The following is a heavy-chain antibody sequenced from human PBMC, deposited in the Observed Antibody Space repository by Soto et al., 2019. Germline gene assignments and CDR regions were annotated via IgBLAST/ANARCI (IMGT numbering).Heavy chain of an antibody. CDR2: IHGSGAIT. J-gene: IGHJ2*01. V-gene: IGHV3-23*01. CDR1: GLTFSRFA. Sequence: PGGSLRLSCAASGLTFSRFAMSWVRQAPGKGLEWVATIHGSGAITNYADSVRGRFTISRDNSKDTMYLQLNTPRVEDTAVYYCAKDKGPGSYTNWCFDVWGRGTLVTVSS. D-gene: IGHD3-10*01. CDR3: AKDKGPGSYTNWCFDV.